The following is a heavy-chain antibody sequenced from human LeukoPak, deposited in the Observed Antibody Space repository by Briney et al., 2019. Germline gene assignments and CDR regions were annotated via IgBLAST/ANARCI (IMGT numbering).Heavy chain of an antibody. CDR1: GYTFTSYS. V-gene: IGHV1-46*01. J-gene: IGHJ6*03. Sequence: ASVKVSCKASGYTFTSYSMHWVRQAPGQGLEWMGIINPSGGTTSYAQKFQGRVTITTDESTSTAYMELSSLRSEDTAVYYCASGEATRTYMDVWGKGTTVTVSS. CDR3: ASGEATRTYMDV. D-gene: IGHD5-24*01. CDR2: INPSGGTT.